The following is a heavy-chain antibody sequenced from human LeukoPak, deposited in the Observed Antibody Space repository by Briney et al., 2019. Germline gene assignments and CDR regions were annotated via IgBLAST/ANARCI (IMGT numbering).Heavy chain of an antibody. D-gene: IGHD3-22*01. CDR1: GGTFSSYA. J-gene: IGHJ4*02. CDR3: ARGANYYDSSGYQPPHEGYFDY. Sequence: SVKVSCKASGGTFSSYAISWVRQAPGQGLEWMGGIIPIFGTANYAQKFQGRVTITADESTSTAYMELSSLRSEDTAVYYCARGANYYDSSGYQPPHEGYFDYWGQGTLVTVSS. V-gene: IGHV1-69*13. CDR2: IIPIFGTA.